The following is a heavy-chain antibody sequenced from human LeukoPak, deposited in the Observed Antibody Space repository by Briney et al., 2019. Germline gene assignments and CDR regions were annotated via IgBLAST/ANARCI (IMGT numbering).Heavy chain of an antibody. CDR1: GGSISNYY. Sequence: PSETLSLTCTVSGGSISNYYWSWIRQPPGKELEWIGYIYYSGSTNYNPSLKSRVTISVDTSKNQFSLKLTSVTAADTAVYYCAKSNGYGLVDIWGQGTMVTVSS. CDR3: AKSNGYGLVDI. D-gene: IGHD3-10*01. J-gene: IGHJ3*02. CDR2: IYYSGST. V-gene: IGHV4-59*12.